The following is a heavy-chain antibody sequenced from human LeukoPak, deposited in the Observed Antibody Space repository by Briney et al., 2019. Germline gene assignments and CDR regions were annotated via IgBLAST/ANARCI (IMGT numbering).Heavy chain of an antibody. CDR1: GGSFSGYY. J-gene: IGHJ4*02. V-gene: IGHV4-34*01. CDR2: INHSGST. CDR3: ARGSRPARGGLALRYFDY. D-gene: IGHD3-9*01. Sequence: PSETLSLTCAVYGGSFSGYYWSWLRQPPGKGLEWIGEINHSGSTNYNPSLKSRVTISVDTSKNQFSLKLSSVTAADTAVYYCARGSRPARGGLALRYFDYWGQGTLVTVSS.